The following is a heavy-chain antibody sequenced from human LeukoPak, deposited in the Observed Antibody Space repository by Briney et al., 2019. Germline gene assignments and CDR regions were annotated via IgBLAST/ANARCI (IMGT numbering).Heavy chain of an antibody. D-gene: IGHD4-17*01. J-gene: IGHJ4*02. CDR3: ARNDYGDHYFDY. V-gene: IGHV4-30-2*05. CDR2: IYHSGST. CDR1: GGSISSGGYS. Sequence: SETLSLTCAVSGGSISSGGYSWSWIRQPPGKGLEWIGYIYHSGSTYYNPSLKSRVTISVDTSKNQFSLKLSSVTAADTAVYYCARNDYGDHYFDYWGQGTLVTVSS.